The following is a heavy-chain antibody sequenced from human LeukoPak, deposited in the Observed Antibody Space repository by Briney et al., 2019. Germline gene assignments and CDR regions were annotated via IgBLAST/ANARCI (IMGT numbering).Heavy chain of an antibody. Sequence: GGSLRLSCAASGFTFSSYAMSWVRQAPGKGLEWVSAISGSGGSTYYADSVKGRFTISRDNSKNTLYLQMNSLRAEDTAVYYCAKDPSEIVVSTAFGYWGQGTLVTVSS. CDR1: GFTFSSYA. CDR2: ISGSGGST. CDR3: AKDPSEIVVSTAFGY. D-gene: IGHD5-12*01. V-gene: IGHV3-23*01. J-gene: IGHJ4*02.